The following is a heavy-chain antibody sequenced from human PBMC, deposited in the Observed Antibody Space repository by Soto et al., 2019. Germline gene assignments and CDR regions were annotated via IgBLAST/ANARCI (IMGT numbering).Heavy chain of an antibody. CDR1: GGSISSGDYY. J-gene: IGHJ4*02. V-gene: IGHV4-30-4*01. D-gene: IGHD3-22*01. Sequence: SETLSLTCTVSGGSISSGDYYWSWIRQPPGKGLEWIGYIYYSGSTYYNPSLKSRVTISVDTSKNQFSLKLSSVTAADTAVYYCARALDYDDSSDYPAYWGQGTLVTGSS. CDR3: ARALDYDDSSDYPAY. CDR2: IYYSGST.